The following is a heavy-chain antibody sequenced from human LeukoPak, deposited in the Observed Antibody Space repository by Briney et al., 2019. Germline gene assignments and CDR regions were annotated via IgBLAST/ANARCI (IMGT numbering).Heavy chain of an antibody. V-gene: IGHV3-15*01. CDR3: TTVGVLRYFDFDY. D-gene: IGHD3-9*01. CDR1: GFTFSSYS. Sequence: GGSLRLSCSASGFTFSSYSMNWVRQAPGKGLEWVGRIKSKTDGGTTDYAAPVKGRFTISRDDPKNTLYLQMNSLKTEDTAVYYCTTVGVLRYFDFDYWGQGTLVTVSS. J-gene: IGHJ4*02. CDR2: IKSKTDGGTT.